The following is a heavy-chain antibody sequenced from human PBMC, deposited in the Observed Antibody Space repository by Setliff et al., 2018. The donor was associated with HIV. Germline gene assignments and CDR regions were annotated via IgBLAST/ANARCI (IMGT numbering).Heavy chain of an antibody. CDR1: GYSISSGYY. Sequence: ETLSLTCGVSGYSISSGYYWGWIRQPPGKGLEWIGSIYHNGITYHNPSLKSRVTMSADTSRNQLSLKLSSVTAADTAVYYCARGIGTRYNYYMDVWGIGTTVTVSS. V-gene: IGHV4-38-2*01. D-gene: IGHD1-20*01. CDR2: IYHNGIT. J-gene: IGHJ6*03. CDR3: ARGIGTRYNYYMDV.